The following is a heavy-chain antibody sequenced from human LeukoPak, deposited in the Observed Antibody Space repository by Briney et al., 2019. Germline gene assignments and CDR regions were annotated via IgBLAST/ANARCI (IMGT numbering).Heavy chain of an antibody. CDR3: AKDGYCSSTSCYPNHFDS. Sequence: GRSLRLSCAAPGXTFSPYAMHWVRQAPGKGREWVALISNDGSKKYYADSVKGRFTISRDNSKNTLDLQMNSLRAEDTAVYYSAKDGYCSSTSCYPNHFDSWGQGTLVTVSS. J-gene: IGHJ4*02. CDR2: ISNDGSKK. V-gene: IGHV3-30*18. D-gene: IGHD2-2*03. CDR1: GXTFSPYA.